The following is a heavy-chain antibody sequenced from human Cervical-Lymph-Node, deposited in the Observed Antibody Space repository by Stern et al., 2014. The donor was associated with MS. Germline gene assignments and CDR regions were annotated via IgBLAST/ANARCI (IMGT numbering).Heavy chain of an antibody. CDR3: AKGPGYDDDY. D-gene: IGHD5-12*01. J-gene: IGHJ4*02. CDR1: GFIFTSYA. V-gene: IGHV3-23*04. Sequence: EDQLVESGGGLVQPGGSLRLSCAASGFIFTSYAMSWVRPAPGKGLEWVSGVSGSGYNTYYADSVKGRFTISRDNSKNTVYVHMNSLRAEDTAVYYCAKGPGYDDDYWGQGTLVIVSS. CDR2: VSGSGYNT.